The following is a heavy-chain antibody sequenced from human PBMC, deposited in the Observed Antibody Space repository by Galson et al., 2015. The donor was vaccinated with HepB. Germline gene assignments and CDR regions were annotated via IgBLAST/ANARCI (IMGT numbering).Heavy chain of an antibody. D-gene: IGHD5-18*01. CDR3: ARQGYAGIQLWAFDY. V-gene: IGHV3-48*04. CDR2: ISSSSSTI. Sequence: SLRLSCAASGFTFSSYSMNWVRQAPGKGLEWVSYISSSSSTIYYADSVKGRFTISRDNAKNSLYLQMNSLRAEDTAVYYCARQGYAGIQLWAFDYWGQGTLVTVSS. J-gene: IGHJ4*02. CDR1: GFTFSSYS.